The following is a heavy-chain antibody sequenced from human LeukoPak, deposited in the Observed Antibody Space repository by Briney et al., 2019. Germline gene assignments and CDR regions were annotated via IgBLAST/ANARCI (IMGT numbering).Heavy chain of an antibody. Sequence: PGGSLRLSCVASGFTFSSYAMSWVRQAPGKGLEWVSAISGTGLTTDYADSVKGRFIISRDNSKNTLYLQMNSLRAEDTAVYYCARVRHGGYGMDVWGQGTTVTVSS. D-gene: IGHD4-23*01. J-gene: IGHJ6*02. CDR2: ISGTGLTT. CDR1: GFTFSSYA. V-gene: IGHV3-23*01. CDR3: ARVRHGGYGMDV.